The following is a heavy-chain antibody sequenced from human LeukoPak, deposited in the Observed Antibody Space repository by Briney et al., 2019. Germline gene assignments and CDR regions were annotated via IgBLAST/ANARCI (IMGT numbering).Heavy chain of an antibody. Sequence: SETLSLTCAVYGGSFSGYYWSWVRQPPGKGLEWIGEINHSGSTNYNPSLKSRVTISVDTSKNQFSLKLSSVTAADTAVYYCARGAVAGLDYWGQGTLVTVSS. CDR2: INHSGST. V-gene: IGHV4-34*01. CDR1: GGSFSGYY. D-gene: IGHD6-19*01. CDR3: ARGAVAGLDY. J-gene: IGHJ4*02.